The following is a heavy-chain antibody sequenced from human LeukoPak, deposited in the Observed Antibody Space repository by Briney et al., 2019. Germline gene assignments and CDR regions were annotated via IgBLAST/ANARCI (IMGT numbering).Heavy chain of an antibody. Sequence: GGSLRLSCATSGFTFSTSDMHWVRQAPGKGLEWVSFIQYDGSRKNYVDSVKGRFTVSRDNSKNTLYLQMFSLRPEDTAVYFCAKDLILWGQGTVVTVSS. CDR2: IQYDGSRK. CDR3: AKDLIL. J-gene: IGHJ3*01. CDR1: GFTFSTSD. V-gene: IGHV3-30*02.